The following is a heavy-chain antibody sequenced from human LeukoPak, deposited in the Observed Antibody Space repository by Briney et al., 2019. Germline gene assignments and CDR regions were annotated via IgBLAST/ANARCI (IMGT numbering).Heavy chain of an antibody. CDR3: ARSSGTLPQGHFDY. V-gene: IGHV1-2*02. CDR2: INPNSGGT. Sequence: ASVKVSCKASGYTFTGYYMHWVRQAPGQGLEWMGWINPNSGGTNYAQKFQGRVTMTRDTSISTAYMELSRLRSDDTAVYYCARSSGTLPQGHFDYWGQGTLVTVSS. J-gene: IGHJ4*02. CDR1: GYTFTGYY.